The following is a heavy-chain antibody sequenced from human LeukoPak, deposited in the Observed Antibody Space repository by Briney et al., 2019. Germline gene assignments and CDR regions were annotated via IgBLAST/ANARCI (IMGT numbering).Heavy chain of an antibody. V-gene: IGHV3-23*01. CDR2: IGGSGGST. D-gene: IGHD1-26*01. CDR1: GFTFSSYA. Sequence: GGSLRLSCAASGFTFSSYAMSWVRQAPGKGLEWVSAIGGSGGSTYYADSVKGRFTISRDNSKNTLYLQMNSLRAEDTAVYYCAKDKRELSVYYFDYWGQGTLVTVSS. J-gene: IGHJ4*02. CDR3: AKDKRELSVYYFDY.